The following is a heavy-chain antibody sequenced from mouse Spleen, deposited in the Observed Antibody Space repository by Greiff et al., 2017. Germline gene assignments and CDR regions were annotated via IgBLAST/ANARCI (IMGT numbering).Heavy chain of an antibody. CDR2: IHPNSGST. Sequence: QVQLQQPGAELVKPGASVKLSCKASGYTFTSYWMHWVKQRPGQGLEWIGMIHPNSGSTNYNEKFKSKATLTVDKSSSTAYMQLSSLTSEDSAVYYCARGVYYYGSSFDYWGQGTTLTVSS. V-gene: IGHV1-64*01. CDR1: GYTFTSYW. J-gene: IGHJ2*01. CDR3: ARGVYYYGSSFDY. D-gene: IGHD1-1*01.